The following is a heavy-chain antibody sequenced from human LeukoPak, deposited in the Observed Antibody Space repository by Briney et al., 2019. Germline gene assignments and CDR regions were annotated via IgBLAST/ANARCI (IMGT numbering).Heavy chain of an antibody. CDR2: ISCSGGTT. D-gene: IGHD5-18*01. J-gene: IGHJ3*02. Sequence: GWSLTLSCAASGFTFSSYGMSWVRQAPGKGLEWVSSISCSGGTTYYADSVKGRFTLSSDNSKNTLYLQMNSLRADDTAVYSCAKDPPTVMANAFHIWGQGTMVTVS. CDR1: GFTFSSYG. V-gene: IGHV3-23*01. CDR3: AKDPPTVMANAFHI.